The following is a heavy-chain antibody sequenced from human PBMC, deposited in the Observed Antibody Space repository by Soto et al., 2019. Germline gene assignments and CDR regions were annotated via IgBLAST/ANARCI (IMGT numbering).Heavy chain of an antibody. CDR1: GFTFSSYA. CDR3: AKDSAGRGDYDY. J-gene: IGHJ4*02. CDR2: ISGSGGST. D-gene: IGHD4-17*01. V-gene: IGHV3-23*01. Sequence: EVQLLESGGGLVQPGGSLRLSCAASGFTFSSYAVSWVRQAPGKGLEWVSAISGSGGSTYYADSVKGRFTISRDNSKNTLYLQMNSLRAEDTAVYYCAKDSAGRGDYDYWGQGTLVTVSS.